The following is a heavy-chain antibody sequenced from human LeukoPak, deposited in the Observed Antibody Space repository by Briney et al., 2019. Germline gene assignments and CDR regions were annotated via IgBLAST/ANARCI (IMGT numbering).Heavy chain of an antibody. CDR3: ARSYDWNAFDI. CDR1: GGSISSGDYY. V-gene: IGHV4-30-4*01. CDR2: IYYSGST. Sequence: SETLSLTCTVSGGSISSGDYYWSWIRRPPGKGLEWIGYIYYSGSTYYNPSLKSRVTISVDTSKNQFSLKLSSVTAADTAVYYCARSYDWNAFDIWGQGTMVTVSS. J-gene: IGHJ3*02. D-gene: IGHD1-20*01.